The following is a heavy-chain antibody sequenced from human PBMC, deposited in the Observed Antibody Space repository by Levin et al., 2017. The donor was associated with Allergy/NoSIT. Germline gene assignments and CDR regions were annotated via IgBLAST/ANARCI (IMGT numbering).Heavy chain of an antibody. CDR2: ITPNSGGT. CDR3: ARGGGNSDFDY. V-gene: IGHV1-2*02. J-gene: IGHJ4*02. D-gene: IGHD4-23*01. CDR1: GYTFTAHF. Sequence: ASVKVSCKTSGYTFTAHFFHWVRQAPGQGLEWMGWITPNSGGTDYAQKFQGRVTMTRDTSISTTYMELSSLTSDDTAVYYCARGGGNSDFDYWGQGTLVTVSS.